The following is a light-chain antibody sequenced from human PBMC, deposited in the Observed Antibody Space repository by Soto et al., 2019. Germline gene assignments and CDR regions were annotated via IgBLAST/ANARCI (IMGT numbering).Light chain of an antibody. CDR3: QQYNNWPPWT. CDR1: QSVSSN. V-gene: IGKV3-15*01. CDR2: GAS. Sequence: EIVTTQSPATLSVSPGERATLSCRASQSVSSNLAWYQQKPGQAPRLLIYGASIRATGIPVRFSGSGSGTEFTLTISSLQSGDFAVYYCQQYNNWPPWTFGRGTKVEIK. J-gene: IGKJ1*01.